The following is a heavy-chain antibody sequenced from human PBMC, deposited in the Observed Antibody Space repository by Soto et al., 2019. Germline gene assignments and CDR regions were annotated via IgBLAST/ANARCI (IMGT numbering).Heavy chain of an antibody. V-gene: IGHV1-69*01. CDR1: GGTFSSYA. Sequence: QVQLVQSGAEVKKPGSSVKVSCKASGGTFSSYAISWVRQAPGQGLEWMGGIIPIFGTANYAQKFQGRVTITAAESTSTAYMELSSLRSEDTAVYYCARSMSPDYGDDNNAFDIWGQGTMVTVSS. CDR2: IIPIFGTA. CDR3: ARSMSPDYGDDNNAFDI. D-gene: IGHD4-17*01. J-gene: IGHJ3*02.